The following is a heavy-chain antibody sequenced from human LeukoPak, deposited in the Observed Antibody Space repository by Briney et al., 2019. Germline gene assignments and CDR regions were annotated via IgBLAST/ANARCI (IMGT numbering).Heavy chain of an antibody. V-gene: IGHV3-30*18. D-gene: IGHD3-9*01. CDR2: ISYDGSNN. CDR3: AKEILTGYYNGLDY. Sequence: SGGSLRLSCAASGFTFSSYDMHWVRQAPGKGLEWVAVISYDGSNNYYADSVKGRSTISRDNSKNTLYLQMNSLRAEDTAVYYCAKEILTGYYNGLDYWGQGTLVTVSS. CDR1: GFTFSSYD. J-gene: IGHJ4*02.